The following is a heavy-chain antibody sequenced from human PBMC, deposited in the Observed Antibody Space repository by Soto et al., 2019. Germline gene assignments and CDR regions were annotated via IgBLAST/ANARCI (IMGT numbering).Heavy chain of an antibody. CDR1: GYTFTGYY. D-gene: IGHD3-10*01. CDR2: INPNSGGT. J-gene: IGHJ4*02. V-gene: IGHV1-2*04. CDR3: ARDTSGQGEYYFDY. Sequence: ASVKVSCKASGYTFTGYYMHWVRQAPGQGLEWMGWINPNSGGTNYAQKFQGWVTMTRDTSISTAYMELSRLRSDDTAVYYCARDTSGQGEYYFDYWGQGTLVTVSS.